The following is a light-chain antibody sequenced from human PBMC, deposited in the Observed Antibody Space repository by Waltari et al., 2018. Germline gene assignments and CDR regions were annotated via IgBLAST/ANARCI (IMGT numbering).Light chain of an antibody. CDR3: QQYYSSPLT. Sequence: DIVMTQSPDSLAASLGERAAINCKSSQSLLYTSKNKNFLAWFQKKPGQPPKLLFYWASTRESGVPDRFSASGSGTDFTLTISSLQTEDVAVYYCQQYYSSPLTFGGGTRVEIK. V-gene: IGKV4-1*01. J-gene: IGKJ4*01. CDR1: QSLLYTSKNKNF. CDR2: WAS.